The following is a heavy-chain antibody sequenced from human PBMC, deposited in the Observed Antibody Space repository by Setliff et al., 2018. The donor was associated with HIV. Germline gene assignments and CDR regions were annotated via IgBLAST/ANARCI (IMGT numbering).Heavy chain of an antibody. CDR2: MNTNSGNT. CDR1: GDTFTTYD. D-gene: IGHD6-19*01. J-gene: IGHJ4*02. V-gene: IGHV1-8*02. Sequence: ASVKVSCKASGDTFTTYDINWVRQATGQGPEWIGWMNTNSGNTGYAQKFQVRVTMTRNTSISTAYMELSRLRSDDTAVYYCARVSRSGWFFDWWGQGTLVTVSS. CDR3: ARVSRSGWFFDW.